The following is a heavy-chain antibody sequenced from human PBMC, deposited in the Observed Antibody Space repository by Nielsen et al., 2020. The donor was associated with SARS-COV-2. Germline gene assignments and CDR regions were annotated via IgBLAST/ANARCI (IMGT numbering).Heavy chain of an antibody. Sequence: SQPLSLACTVAGGSSSSNSYYWGWIRQPPGKGLEWIGNIYYTGSTYYNPSLKSRVTISVDTSKNQFSLKLSSVTAADTAIYYCASEYSGGWYYYFDYWGQGTLVTVSS. CDR2: IYYTGST. V-gene: IGHV4-39*01. CDR3: ASEYSGGWYYYFDY. J-gene: IGHJ4*02. D-gene: IGHD6-19*01. CDR1: GGSSSSNSYY.